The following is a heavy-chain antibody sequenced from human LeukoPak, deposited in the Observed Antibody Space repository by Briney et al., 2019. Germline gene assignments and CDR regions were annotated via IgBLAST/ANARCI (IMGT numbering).Heavy chain of an antibody. CDR2: IRNEGSNK. Sequence: PGGSLRLSCAASGFTFSSYGMHWVRQAPGKGLEWVAFIRNEGSNKYYADSVEGRFTISRDNSKNTLYLQMNSLRAEDTAVYYCAKDYYYGSGTRSGNWFDRWGQGTLVTVSS. J-gene: IGHJ5*02. D-gene: IGHD3-10*01. CDR3: AKDYYYGSGTRSGNWFDR. CDR1: GFTFSSYG. V-gene: IGHV3-30*02.